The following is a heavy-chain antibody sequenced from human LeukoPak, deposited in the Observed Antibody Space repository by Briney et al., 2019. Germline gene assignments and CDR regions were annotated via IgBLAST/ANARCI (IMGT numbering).Heavy chain of an antibody. CDR1: GFTFTTFW. J-gene: IGHJ4*02. CDR2: INTDGRTT. CDR3: ARDLHGSPDW. Sequence: GVYLRLSCAASGFTFTTFWMNWVRQAPGEGLVWVSLINTDGRTTTYADSVKGRFTISRDNAKNTLYLQMNSLRAEDTAVYYCARDLHGSPDWWGQGTLVTPSA. V-gene: IGHV3-74*03. D-gene: IGHD2-2*03.